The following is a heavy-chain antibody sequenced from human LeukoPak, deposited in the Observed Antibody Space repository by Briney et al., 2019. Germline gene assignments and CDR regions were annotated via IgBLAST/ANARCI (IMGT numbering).Heavy chain of an antibody. V-gene: IGHV4-4*02. CDR1: GGSISSSNW. Sequence: SETLSLTCAVSGGSISSSNWWSWVRQPPGKGLEWIGEIYHSGSTNYNPSLKSRVTISVDTSKNQFSLKLSPVTAADTAVYYCARRTIFGVVGGLWGQGTLVTVSS. J-gene: IGHJ4*02. CDR3: ARRTIFGVVGGL. D-gene: IGHD3-3*01. CDR2: IYHSGST.